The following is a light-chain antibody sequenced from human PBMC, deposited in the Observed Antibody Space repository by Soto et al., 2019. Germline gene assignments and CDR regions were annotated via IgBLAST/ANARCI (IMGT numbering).Light chain of an antibody. CDR2: AAS. Sequence: DIQLTQSPSSLSASVGDRVTITCRASQSVTTYLNWYQQKPGKAPKLLISAASSLRDGVPSRFSGSGSGRDFTLTISSLQPEDFATYYCQQSYSSPRTFGPGTKVDIK. V-gene: IGKV1-39*01. CDR1: QSVTTY. J-gene: IGKJ3*01. CDR3: QQSYSSPRT.